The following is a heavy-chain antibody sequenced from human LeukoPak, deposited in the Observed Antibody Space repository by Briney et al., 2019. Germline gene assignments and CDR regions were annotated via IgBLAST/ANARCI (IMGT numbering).Heavy chain of an antibody. V-gene: IGHV3-30*04. CDR3: AREEQLEPGYFDY. CDR2: ISYDGSNK. CDR1: GFTFSSYA. J-gene: IGHJ4*02. Sequence: GGSLRLSCAASGFTFSSYAMHWVRQAPGKGLEWVAVISYDGSNKYYADSVKGRFTISRDNSKNTLYLQMNSLRAEDTAVYYCAREEQLEPGYFDYWGQGTLVTVSS. D-gene: IGHD6-13*01.